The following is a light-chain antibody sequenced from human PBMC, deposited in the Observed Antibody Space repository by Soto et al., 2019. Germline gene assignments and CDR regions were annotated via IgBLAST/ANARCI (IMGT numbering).Light chain of an antibody. Sequence: QSVLTQPAFVSGSPGQSITIPCTGSSDDIGDYNYVSWYQQHPGKAPQLLIFEVYNRPAGVSNRFSGSKSGNTASLTISGLQPGDEGDYYCSSYSSSNTLYVFGGGTKVTV. CDR3: SSYSSSNTLYV. CDR1: SDDIGDYNY. V-gene: IGLV2-14*01. J-gene: IGLJ1*01. CDR2: EVY.